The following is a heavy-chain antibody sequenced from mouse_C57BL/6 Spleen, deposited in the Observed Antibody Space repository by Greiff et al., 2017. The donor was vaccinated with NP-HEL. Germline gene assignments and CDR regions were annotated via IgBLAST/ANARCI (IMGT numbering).Heavy chain of an antibody. CDR1: GFTFTDYY. D-gene: IGHD1-1*01. V-gene: IGHV7-3*01. CDR2: IRNKANGYTT. CDR3: ATGNYYGSSYDY. Sequence: EVKVVESGGGLVQPGGSLSLSCAASGFTFTDYYMSWVRQPPGKALEWLGFIRNKANGYTTEYSASVKGRFTISRDNSQSILYRQMNALRGEDSATYYWATGNYYGSSYDYWGQGTTLTVSS. J-gene: IGHJ2*01.